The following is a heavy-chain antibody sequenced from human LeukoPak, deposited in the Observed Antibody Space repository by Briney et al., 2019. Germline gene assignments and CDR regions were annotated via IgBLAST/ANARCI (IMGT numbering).Heavy chain of an antibody. CDR2: IKCDSGGT. J-gene: IGHJ4*02. D-gene: IGHD6-13*01. CDR3: DGSNWAAGAAFDC. Sequence: ASVKLSCKDSGYTCSSYYMRWVRQAPGQGLEWMGWIKCDSGGTEYSRNYRGRVTMTRDTSISTAYMELTRLTSDDTAVYYCDGSNWAAGAAFDCWGQGTQVTVSS. CDR1: GYTCSSYY. V-gene: IGHV1-2*02.